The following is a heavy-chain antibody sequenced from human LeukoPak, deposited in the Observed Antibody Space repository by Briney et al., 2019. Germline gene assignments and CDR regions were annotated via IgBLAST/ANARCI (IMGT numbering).Heavy chain of an antibody. V-gene: IGHV3-33*01. J-gene: IGHJ4*02. Sequence: GGSLRLSCAASGFTFSSYGMHWVRQAPGKGREWVAVIWYDGSNKYYADSVKGRFTISRDNSKNTLYLQMNSLRAEDTAVYYCARDPYSSSFVDYWGQGTLVTVSS. CDR3: ARDPYSSSFVDY. CDR1: GFTFSSYG. CDR2: IWYDGSNK. D-gene: IGHD6-13*01.